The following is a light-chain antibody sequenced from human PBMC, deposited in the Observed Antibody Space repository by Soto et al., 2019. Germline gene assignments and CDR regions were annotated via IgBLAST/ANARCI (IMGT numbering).Light chain of an antibody. CDR3: SSYTASSTLYV. CDR1: SRGVGGYNF. CDR2: DVS. V-gene: IGLV2-14*01. Sequence: SVLTQPASVSGYTAMSITISCNRTSRGVGGYNFVSWYQLYPGKAPKLMIYDVSDRPSGVSIRFSGSKSGNTASLTISGLQAEDEADYYCSSYTASSTLYVFGTGTKVTVL. J-gene: IGLJ1*01.